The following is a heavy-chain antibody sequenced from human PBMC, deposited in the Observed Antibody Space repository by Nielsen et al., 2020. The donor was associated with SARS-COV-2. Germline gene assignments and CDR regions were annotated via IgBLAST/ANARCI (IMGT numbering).Heavy chain of an antibody. D-gene: IGHD3-3*01. CDR2: IQQDGSEK. V-gene: IGHV3-7*03. CDR3: ARVLHRGSGYYNYYYYMDV. Sequence: LSLTRAASGFTFRNYWMSWVRQAPGKGLEWLANIQQDGSEKNYVDSVKGRFTISRDNSKNTLYLQMNSLRAEDTAVYYCARVLHRGSGYYNYYYYMDVWGKGTTVTVSS. CDR1: GFTFRNYW. J-gene: IGHJ6*03.